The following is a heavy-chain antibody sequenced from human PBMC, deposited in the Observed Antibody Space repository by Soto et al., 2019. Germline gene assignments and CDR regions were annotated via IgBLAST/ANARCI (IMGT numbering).Heavy chain of an antibody. CDR1: GGSFSPYF. Sequence: QVQLQQWGAGLLKPSETLSLTCAVYGGSFSPYFWSWIRQPPGKGLEWIGEINHSGSTNYNPSLTRRGTLSVHTSKSQVSLKLHSVTAADTAVYYCARLPSGWQYYYFDFWGRGTPVTVSS. CDR3: ARLPSGWQYYYFDF. V-gene: IGHV4-34*01. CDR2: INHSGST. D-gene: IGHD6-19*01. J-gene: IGHJ2*01.